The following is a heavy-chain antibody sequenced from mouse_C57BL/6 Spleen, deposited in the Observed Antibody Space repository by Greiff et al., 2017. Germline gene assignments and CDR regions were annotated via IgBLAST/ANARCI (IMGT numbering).Heavy chain of an antibody. CDR3: ARRYDAHGGFAY. J-gene: IGHJ3*01. D-gene: IGHD2-3*01. V-gene: IGHV1-4*01. Sequence: ESGAELARPGASVKMSCKASGYTFTSYTMHWVKQRPGQGLEWIGYINPSSGYTKYNQKFKDKATLTADKSSSTAYMQLSSLTSEDSAVYYCARRYDAHGGFAYWGQGTLVTVSA. CDR2: INPSSGYT. CDR1: GYTFTSYT.